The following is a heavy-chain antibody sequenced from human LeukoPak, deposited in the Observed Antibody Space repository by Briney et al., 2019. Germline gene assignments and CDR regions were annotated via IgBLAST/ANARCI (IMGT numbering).Heavy chain of an antibody. D-gene: IGHD1-1*01. V-gene: IGHV3-7*03. J-gene: IGHJ4*02. CDR1: GFTFSSSW. Sequence: GGSLRLSCAASGFTFSSSWMSWVRQAPGKGLEWVANIKQDGSEKYYVGSVKGRFTISRDNAKNSLYLQMDSLRAEDTAVYYCAKRGRHYFDHWGQGTLVIVSS. CDR3: AKRGRHYFDH. CDR2: IKQDGSEK.